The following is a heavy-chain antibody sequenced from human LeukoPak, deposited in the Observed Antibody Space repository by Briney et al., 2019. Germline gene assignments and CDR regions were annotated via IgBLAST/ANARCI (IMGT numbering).Heavy chain of an antibody. Sequence: SQPLSLTCAISGDSVPSNRAACHWISQSPSRGLDWLGRTYYRSKWYNVYAVSVKSRITINPDTSENHSSLQLNSVTPEDTAVYYCARGYGYYFDYWGQGTLVTVSS. CDR1: GDSVPSNRAA. CDR3: ARGYGYYFDY. V-gene: IGHV6-1*01. CDR2: TYYRSKWYN. J-gene: IGHJ4*02. D-gene: IGHD5-18*01.